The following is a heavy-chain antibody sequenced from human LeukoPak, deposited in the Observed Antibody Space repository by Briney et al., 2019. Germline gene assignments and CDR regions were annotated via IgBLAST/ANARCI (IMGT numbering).Heavy chain of an antibody. Sequence: PGGSLKLSCAASGFAFHAFDMYWVRPAPGKGLEWVSRINSDGGKTYYADSVRGRFTISRDNSKNSLYLQMNSLRTDDAALYYCATWAFYHGLDAWGQGTTVTVSS. CDR1: GFAFHAFD. V-gene: IGHV3-43*02. J-gene: IGHJ6*02. D-gene: IGHD1-26*01. CDR2: INSDGGKT. CDR3: ATWAFYHGLDA.